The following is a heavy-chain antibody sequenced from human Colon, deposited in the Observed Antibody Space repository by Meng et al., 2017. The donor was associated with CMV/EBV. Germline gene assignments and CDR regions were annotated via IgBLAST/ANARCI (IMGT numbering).Heavy chain of an antibody. CDR2: IYSGGSST. J-gene: IGHJ4*02. D-gene: IGHD3-3*01. Sequence: GGSLRLSCAASGFTFSSYAMSWVRQAPGKGLEWVSVIYSGGSSTYYADSVKGRFTISRDNSKNTLYLQMNSLRAEDTAVYYCAIGGRFWSGYEACWGQGTLVTVSS. V-gene: IGHV3-23*03. CDR3: AIGGRFWSGYEAC. CDR1: GFTFSSYA.